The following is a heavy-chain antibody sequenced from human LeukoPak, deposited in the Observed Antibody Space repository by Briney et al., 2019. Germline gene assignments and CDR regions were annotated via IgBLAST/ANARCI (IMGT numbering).Heavy chain of an antibody. Sequence: GGSQRLSCGASGFTESRNYMSGVRRATGKGLERVSDFYSGGSTYYADSVKGRFTISRHNSKNTLYLQMNSLRAEDTAVYYCARDPGGSGSYYRAPVGMDVWGQGTTVTVSS. CDR2: FYSGGST. V-gene: IGHV3-53*04. CDR1: GFTESRNY. CDR3: ARDPGGSGSYYRAPVGMDV. J-gene: IGHJ6*02. D-gene: IGHD3-10*01.